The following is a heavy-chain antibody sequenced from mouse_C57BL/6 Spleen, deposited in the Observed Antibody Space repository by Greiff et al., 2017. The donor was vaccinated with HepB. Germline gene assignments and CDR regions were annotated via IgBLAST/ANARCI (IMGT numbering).Heavy chain of an antibody. CDR1: GFTFSSYA. CDR2: ISDGGSYT. Sequence: EVKLMESGGGLVKPGGSLKLSCAASGFTFSSYAMSWVRQTPEKRLEWVATISDGGSYTYYPDNVKGRFTISRDNAKNNLYLQMSHLKSEDTAMYYCARDRDYYGSSYVGYWYFDVWGTGTTVTVSS. CDR3: ARDRDYYGSSYVGYWYFDV. V-gene: IGHV5-4*01. J-gene: IGHJ1*03. D-gene: IGHD1-1*01.